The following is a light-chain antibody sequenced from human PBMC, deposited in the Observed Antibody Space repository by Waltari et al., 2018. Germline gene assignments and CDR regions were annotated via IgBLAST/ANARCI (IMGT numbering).Light chain of an antibody. J-gene: IGKJ2*01. V-gene: IGKV4-1*01. CDR1: QDVLYSPNNKNY. Sequence: DIVITQSPDSLAVSLGERATIHCKVSQDVLYSPNNKNYLAWYQQKPGQPPKLLIYWAATRESGVPDRCSGSGSETAFTLTISSLQAEDVAVDYCQQYYSSLPYTFGQGTKLEIK. CDR3: QQYYSSLPYT. CDR2: WAA.